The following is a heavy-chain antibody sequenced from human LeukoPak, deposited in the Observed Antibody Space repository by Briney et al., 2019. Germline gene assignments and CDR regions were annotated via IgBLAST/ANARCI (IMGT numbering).Heavy chain of an antibody. CDR1: GYTFTNYG. Sequence: GASVKVSCEASGYTFTNYGFNWVRQARGQGLEWMGWISANTGDTNYAQNLQGRVTLTTDTSTSTAYMELRSLRLGDTAVYYCARGLDYWGQGTLVTVSS. CDR2: ISANTGDT. V-gene: IGHV1-18*01. J-gene: IGHJ4*02. CDR3: ARGLDY.